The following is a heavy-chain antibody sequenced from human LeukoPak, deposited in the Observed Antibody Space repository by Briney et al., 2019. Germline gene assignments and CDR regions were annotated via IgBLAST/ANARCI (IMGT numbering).Heavy chain of an antibody. Sequence: SETLSLTCTVSGGSISSYYWSWIRQPPGKGLEWIGYIYYSGSTNYNPSLKSRVTISVDTSKNQFSLKLSSVTAADTAVYYCARADYYDSSTMVYWGQGTLVTVSS. CDR3: ARADYYDSSTMVY. D-gene: IGHD3-22*01. V-gene: IGHV4-59*01. CDR1: GGSISSYY. CDR2: IYYSGST. J-gene: IGHJ4*02.